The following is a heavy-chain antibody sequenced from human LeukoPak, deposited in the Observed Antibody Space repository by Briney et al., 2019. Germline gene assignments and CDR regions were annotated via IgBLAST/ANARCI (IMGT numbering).Heavy chain of an antibody. CDR3: TTDYPSPLWFGELFFYY. Sequence: PGGSLRLSCAASGFTFSNHWMTWVRQAPGKGLEWVGRIKSKTDGGTTDYAAPVKGRFTISRDDSKNTLYLQMNSLKTEDTAVYYCTTDYPSPLWFGELFFYYWGQGTLVTVSS. V-gene: IGHV3-15*01. CDR1: GFTFSNHW. J-gene: IGHJ4*02. D-gene: IGHD3-10*01. CDR2: IKSKTDGGTT.